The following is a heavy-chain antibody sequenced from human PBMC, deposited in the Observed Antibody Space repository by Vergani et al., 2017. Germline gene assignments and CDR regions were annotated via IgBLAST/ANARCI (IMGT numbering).Heavy chain of an antibody. CDR1: GFTFSDYY. V-gene: IGHV3-11*01. CDR3: ARVSPYDFRPNDAFDI. Sequence: QVQLVESGGGLVKPGGSLRLSCAASGFTFSDYYMSWIRQAPGKGLEWVSYISSSGSTIYYADSVKGRFTISRDNAKNSRYLQMNSLRAEDTAVYYCARVSPYDFRPNDAFDIWGQGTMVTVSS. J-gene: IGHJ3*02. CDR2: ISSSGSTI. D-gene: IGHD3-3*01.